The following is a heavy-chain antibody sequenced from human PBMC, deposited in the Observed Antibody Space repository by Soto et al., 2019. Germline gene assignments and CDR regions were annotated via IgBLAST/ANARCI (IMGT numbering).Heavy chain of an antibody. CDR3: ARSWGGYVSY. J-gene: IGHJ4*02. CDR1: GGSISSGGYY. D-gene: IGHD5-12*01. CDR2: IYYSGST. Sequence: QVQLQESGPGLLKPSQTLSRTCTVSGGSISSGGYYWRWIRQHPGKGLEWIGYIYYSGSTYYNPSLKSRVTISVDTSKNQFSLKLSSVTAADTAVYYCARSWGGYVSYWGQGTLVTVSS. V-gene: IGHV4-31*03.